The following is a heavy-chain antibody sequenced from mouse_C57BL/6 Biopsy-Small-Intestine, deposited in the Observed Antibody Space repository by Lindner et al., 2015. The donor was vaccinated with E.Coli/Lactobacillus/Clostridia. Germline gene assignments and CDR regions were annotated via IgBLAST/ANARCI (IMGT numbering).Heavy chain of an antibody. J-gene: IGHJ3*01. CDR2: INPSGGST. CDR1: GYTFTTYF. D-gene: IGHD3-3*01. V-gene: IGHV1-64*01. CDR3: ARQAERAFDI. Sequence: SVKVSCKASGYTFTTYFMHWVRQAPGQGLEWMGIINPSGGSTNYAQKFQGRVTMTRDTSTSTVYMELSSLRSEDTAVYYCARQAERAFDIWGQGTMVTVSS.